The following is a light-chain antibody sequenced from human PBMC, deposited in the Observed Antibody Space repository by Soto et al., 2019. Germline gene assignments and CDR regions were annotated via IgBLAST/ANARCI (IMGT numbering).Light chain of an antibody. CDR2: DVS. CDR3: SSYTSSSTHDV. CDR1: SSDVGGYNY. Sequence: QSALTQPASVSGSPGQSITISCTGTSSDVGGYNYVSWYQQHPGKAPKLMIYDVSNRPSGVSNRFSGSKSGNTASLTISGLQAEDEADYYCSSYTSSSTHDVFGPGTKLTVL. V-gene: IGLV2-14*01. J-gene: IGLJ1*01.